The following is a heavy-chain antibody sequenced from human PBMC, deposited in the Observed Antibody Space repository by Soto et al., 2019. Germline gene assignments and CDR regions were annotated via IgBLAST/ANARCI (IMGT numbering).Heavy chain of an antibody. D-gene: IGHD6-6*01. V-gene: IGHV4-59*01. J-gene: IGHJ4*02. CDR3: ARGRQLVRGVYFDY. CDR1: GGSISSYY. CDR2: IYYTGTT. Sequence: SATLSLTCSGSGGSISSYYWSWIRPPPGKGLEWIGYIYYTGTTSYNPSLKSRVTISVDKSRNQFSLKLTSVTAADTAVYYCARGRQLVRGVYFDYWGQGTLVTVSA.